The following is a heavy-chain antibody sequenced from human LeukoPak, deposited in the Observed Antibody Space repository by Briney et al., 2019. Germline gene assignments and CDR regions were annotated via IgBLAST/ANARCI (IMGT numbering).Heavy chain of an antibody. Sequence: GGSLRLSCAASGFTFSSYEMNWVRQAPGKGLEWVSYISSSGSTIYYADSVKGRFTISRDNAKNSLYLQMNSLRAEDTAVYYCARVINYYDSSGYYRWFDPWGQGTLVTVSS. CDR2: ISSSGSTI. V-gene: IGHV3-48*03. CDR3: ARVINYYDSSGYYRWFDP. J-gene: IGHJ5*02. CDR1: GFTFSSYE. D-gene: IGHD3-22*01.